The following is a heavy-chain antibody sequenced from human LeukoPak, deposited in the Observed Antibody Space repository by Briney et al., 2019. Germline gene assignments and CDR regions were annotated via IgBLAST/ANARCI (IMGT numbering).Heavy chain of an antibody. V-gene: IGHV5-51*01. CDR2: IYPGDSDT. J-gene: IGHJ5*02. Sequence: GESLKISCKGSGYSFTSYWIGWVRQMPGKGLEWMGIIYPGDSDTRYSPSFQGRVTISADKSISTAYLQWSSLKASDTAMYYCARPYCSGGSCYGRDWFGPWGQGTLVTVSS. CDR1: GYSFTSYW. CDR3: ARPYCSGGSCYGRDWFGP. D-gene: IGHD2-15*01.